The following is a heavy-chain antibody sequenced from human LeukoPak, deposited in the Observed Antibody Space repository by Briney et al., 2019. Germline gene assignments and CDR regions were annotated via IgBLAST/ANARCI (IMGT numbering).Heavy chain of an antibody. D-gene: IGHD3-9*01. CDR3: ARGRYDILTGYPHYFDY. CDR1: GFTVSSNY. CDR2: IYSGGST. Sequence: GGSLRLSCAASGFTVSSNYMSWVRQAPGKGLEWVSVIYSGGSTYYADPVKGRFTISRHNSKNTLYLQMNSLRAEDTAVYYCARGRYDILTGYPHYFDYWGQGTLVTVSS. V-gene: IGHV3-53*04. J-gene: IGHJ4*02.